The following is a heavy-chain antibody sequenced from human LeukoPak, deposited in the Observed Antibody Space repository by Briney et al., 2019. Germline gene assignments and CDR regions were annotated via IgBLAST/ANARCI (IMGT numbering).Heavy chain of an antibody. Sequence: GASVKVSCKASGYTFTSYGISWVRPAPGQGLEWMGWISAYNGNTNYAQKLQGRVTMTTDTSTSTAYMELRSLRSDDTAVYYCARDLKWAAVAGRYYYGMDVWGQGTTVTVSS. CDR3: ARDLKWAAVAGRYYYGMDV. CDR2: ISAYNGNT. CDR1: GYTFTSYG. D-gene: IGHD6-19*01. J-gene: IGHJ6*02. V-gene: IGHV1-18*01.